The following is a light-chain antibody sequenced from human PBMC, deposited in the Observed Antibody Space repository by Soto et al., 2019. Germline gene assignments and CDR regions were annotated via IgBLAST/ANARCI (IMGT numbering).Light chain of an antibody. CDR2: DAS. V-gene: IGKV1-5*01. Sequence: DIQMTQSPSTLSASVGDRAIITCRASQSITNWLAWYQQKPGKAPNLLIYDASTLQSGVPSRFSGSGFGTEFTLTISSLQPDDFATYYCQQYNTYWTFGQGTKVDNK. CDR3: QQYNTYWT. CDR1: QSITNW. J-gene: IGKJ1*01.